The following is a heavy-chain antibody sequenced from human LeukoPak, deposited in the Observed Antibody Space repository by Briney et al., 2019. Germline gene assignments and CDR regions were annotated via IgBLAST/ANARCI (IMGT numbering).Heavy chain of an antibody. Sequence: SETLSLTCTVSGGSISSSSYYWGWIRQPPGKGLEWIGSIYYSGSTYYNPSLKSRVTISVDTSKNQFSLKLSSVTAADTAVYYCAREFTMIVVARDADNYFDYWGQGTLVTVSS. J-gene: IGHJ4*02. D-gene: IGHD3-22*01. V-gene: IGHV4-39*07. CDR3: AREFTMIVVARDADNYFDY. CDR1: GGSISSSSYY. CDR2: IYYSGST.